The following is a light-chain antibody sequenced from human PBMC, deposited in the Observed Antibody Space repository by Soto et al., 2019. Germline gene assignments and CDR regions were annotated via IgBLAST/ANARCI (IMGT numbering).Light chain of an antibody. Sequence: DIQLTQSPSSLYASQGDRVTLTCRASLPISNYRAWYQQKPGKIPNLLIYAASTLQSGVPSRFSGSGSGTEFTLTISSLQPDDFATYYCQHYNSYSEAFGQGTKVDIK. V-gene: IGKV1-16*01. CDR3: QHYNSYSEA. J-gene: IGKJ1*01. CDR1: LPISNY. CDR2: AAS.